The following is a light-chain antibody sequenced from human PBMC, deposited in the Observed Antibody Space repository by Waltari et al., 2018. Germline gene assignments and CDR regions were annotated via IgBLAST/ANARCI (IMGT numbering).Light chain of an antibody. V-gene: IGKV1-39*01. Sequence: DIQLTQSPSSLSASVWDRFTITCRASQDIANFLNWYQQKPGKAPQLLSFATSNLQAGVPSRFSGRGSGADFTLTISSLQPDDFAFYHCQQNYVTPQSFGQGTKVEV. CDR3: QQNYVTPQS. CDR1: QDIANF. CDR2: ATS. J-gene: IGKJ1*01.